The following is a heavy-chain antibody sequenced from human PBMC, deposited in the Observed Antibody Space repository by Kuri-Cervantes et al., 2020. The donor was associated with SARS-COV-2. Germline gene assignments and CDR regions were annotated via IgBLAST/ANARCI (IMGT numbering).Heavy chain of an antibody. Sequence: GESLKISWAASGIIFSDYYMTWIRQAPGKGLEWVSYISSSGSTIYYADSVKSRFTITRNNAKNSLYLQMNSLRAEDTAVYYSARDLRLGKSLDYWGQGTLVTVSS. CDR2: ISSSGSTI. CDR1: GIIFSDYY. V-gene: IGHV3-11*04. CDR3: ARDLRLGKSLDY. D-gene: IGHD7-27*01. J-gene: IGHJ4*02.